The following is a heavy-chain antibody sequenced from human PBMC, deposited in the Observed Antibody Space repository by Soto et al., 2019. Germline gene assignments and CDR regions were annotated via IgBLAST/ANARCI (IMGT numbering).Heavy chain of an antibody. D-gene: IGHD3-3*01. V-gene: IGHV3-33*01. CDR1: GFTFSSYG. CDR3: ARGDYDFWSGYRGVDYYYYYMDV. J-gene: IGHJ6*03. Sequence: GGSLRLSCAASGFTFSSYGMHWVRQAPGKGLEWVAVIWYDGSNKYYADSVKGRFTISRDNSKNTLYLQMNSLRAEDTAVYYCARGDYDFWSGYRGVDYYYYYMDVWGKGTTVTVSS. CDR2: IWYDGSNK.